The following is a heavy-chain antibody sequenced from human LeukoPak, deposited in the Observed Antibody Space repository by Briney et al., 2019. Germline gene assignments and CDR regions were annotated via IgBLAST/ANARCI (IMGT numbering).Heavy chain of an antibody. D-gene: IGHD5/OR15-5a*01. CDR2: ISDDGIKI. CDR3: GKGPGYSVYDNLPHH. V-gene: IGHV3-30*18. J-gene: IGHJ5*02. CDR1: GFRFSSYG. Sequence: GGSLRLSCAASGFRFSSYGMRWVRQAPGKGLEWVAVISDDGIKIYYGDSVKGRFTISRDNSKNTLNLQMSSLRADDTAVYYCGKGPGYSVYDNLPHHWGQGTLVTVSS.